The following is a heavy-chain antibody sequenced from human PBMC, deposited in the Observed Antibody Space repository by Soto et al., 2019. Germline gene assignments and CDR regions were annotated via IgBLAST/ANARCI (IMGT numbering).Heavy chain of an antibody. Sequence: SETLSLTCAVSGGSISSGGYSWSWIRQPPGKGLEWIGYIYHSGSTYYNPSLKSRVTISVDRSKNQFSLKLSSVTAADTAVYYCARHPERIAQIGWFDPWGQGTLVTVSS. CDR2: IYHSGST. CDR3: ARHPERIAQIGWFDP. V-gene: IGHV4-30-2*01. D-gene: IGHD6-13*01. CDR1: GGSISSGGYS. J-gene: IGHJ5*02.